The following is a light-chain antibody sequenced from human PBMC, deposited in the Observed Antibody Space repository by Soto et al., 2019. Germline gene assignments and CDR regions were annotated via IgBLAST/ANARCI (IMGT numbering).Light chain of an antibody. V-gene: IGKV3-15*01. CDR3: HQYNSWPPGT. CDR1: QSVSSY. J-gene: IGKJ2*01. CDR2: GAS. Sequence: EIVLTQSPATLSLSPGERATGSCRASQSVSSYLAWYQQKPGQAPRLLIYGASTRATGIPARFSGSGSGTEFTLTISSLQSEDFALYYCHQYNSWPPGTFGQGTKVDIK.